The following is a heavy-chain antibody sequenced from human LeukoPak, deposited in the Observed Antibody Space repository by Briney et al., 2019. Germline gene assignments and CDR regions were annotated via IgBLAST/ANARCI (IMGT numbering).Heavy chain of an antibody. CDR3: VKELRKYFDY. CDR1: GFTFDDYA. Sequence: GGSLRLSCAASGFTFDDYAMHWVRQAPGKGLEWVSGLSWNSVGIGYADSVEVRFTISRDNAKNSLYLQMNSLRAEDTALYYCVKELRKYFDYWGQGTLVTVSS. CDR2: LSWNSVGI. V-gene: IGHV3-9*01. J-gene: IGHJ4*02.